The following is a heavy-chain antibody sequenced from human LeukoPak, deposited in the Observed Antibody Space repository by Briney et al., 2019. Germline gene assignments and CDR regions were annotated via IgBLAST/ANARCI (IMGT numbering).Heavy chain of an antibody. D-gene: IGHD3-9*01. Sequence: GGSLRLSCAASGFTFSSYGMHWVRQAPGKGLEWVAFIRYDGSNKYYADSVKGRFTISRDNSKNTLYLQMNSLRAEDTAVYYCAKEYYDILTGYYRHDYWGQGTLVTVSS. CDR3: AKEYYDILTGYYRHDY. CDR1: GFTFSSYG. J-gene: IGHJ4*02. V-gene: IGHV3-30*02. CDR2: IRYDGSNK.